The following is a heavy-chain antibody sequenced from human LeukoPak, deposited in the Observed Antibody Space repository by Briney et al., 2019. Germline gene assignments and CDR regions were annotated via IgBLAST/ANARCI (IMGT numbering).Heavy chain of an antibody. CDR1: GDSISSSSYY. D-gene: IGHD6-13*01. CDR3: AGARFSTSWYPFNY. J-gene: IGHJ4*02. V-gene: IGHV4-39*07. CDR2: IYYSGST. Sequence: KASETLSLTCTVSGDSISSSSYYWGWIRQPPGKGLEWIGSIYYSGSTYYNPSLKSRVTMSVDTSKNQFSLKLSSVTAADTAMYYCAGARFSTSWYPFNYWGRGTLVTVSS.